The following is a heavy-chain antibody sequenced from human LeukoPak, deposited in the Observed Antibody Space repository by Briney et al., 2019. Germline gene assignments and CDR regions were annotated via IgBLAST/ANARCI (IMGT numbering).Heavy chain of an antibody. CDR3: ARGTITTVTDS. CDR2: IYYSGST. J-gene: IGHJ4*02. V-gene: IGHV4-59*01. CDR1: GGSISSYY. Sequence: KSSETLSLTCTVSGGSISSYYWSWIRQPPGKGLEWIGYIYYSGSTNYNPSLKSRVTISVDTSKNQFSLELSSVTAADTAVYYCARGTITTVTDSWGPGTLVTVS. D-gene: IGHD4-17*01.